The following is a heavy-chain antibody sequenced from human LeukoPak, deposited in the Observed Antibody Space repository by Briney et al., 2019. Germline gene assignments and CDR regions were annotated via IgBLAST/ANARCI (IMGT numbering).Heavy chain of an antibody. CDR1: RGSFSDYY. CDR3: ARGSTVAGSAQCDY. J-gene: IGHJ4*02. D-gene: IGHD6-19*01. CDR2: ISHSGST. Sequence: SETLSLTCALCRGSFSDYYWTWIRQPPWKGVEWIGEISHSGSTNYNPSLKSRVSILVDTSKNQFSLRVKSVTAADTAVYYCARGSTVAGSAQCDYWGQGTLVTVSS. V-gene: IGHV4-34*01.